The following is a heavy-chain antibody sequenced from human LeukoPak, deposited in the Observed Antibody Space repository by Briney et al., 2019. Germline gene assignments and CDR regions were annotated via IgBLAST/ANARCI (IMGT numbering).Heavy chain of an antibody. J-gene: IGHJ4*02. Sequence: EASVKVPCKASGYTFTSYAMHWVRQAPGQRLEWMGWINAGNGNTKYSQKFQGRVTITRDTSASTAYMELSSLRSEDTAVYYCARDRVNYYDSSGYDYWGQGTLVTVSS. CDR1: GYTFTSYA. CDR3: ARDRVNYYDSSGYDY. D-gene: IGHD3-22*01. V-gene: IGHV1-3*01. CDR2: INAGNGNT.